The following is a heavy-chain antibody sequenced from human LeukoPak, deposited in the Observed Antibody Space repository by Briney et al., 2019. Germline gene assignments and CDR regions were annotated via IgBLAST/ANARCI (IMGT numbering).Heavy chain of an antibody. CDR3: ARRAYSDFFFDS. V-gene: IGHV3-11*01. Sequence: GGSLRLSCAASGFSFSDFYMSWIRQAPGKGPEWISHISGSGDSKFYADSVKGRLTISRDNPEKSLYLQMNNLRVEDTAVYYCARRAYSDFFFDSWGQGILVTVSS. D-gene: IGHD4-11*01. CDR2: ISGSGDSK. J-gene: IGHJ4*02. CDR1: GFSFSDFY.